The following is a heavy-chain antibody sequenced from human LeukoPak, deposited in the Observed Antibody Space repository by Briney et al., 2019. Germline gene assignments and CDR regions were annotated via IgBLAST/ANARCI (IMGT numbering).Heavy chain of an antibody. V-gene: IGHV3-33*06. CDR1: GFTFNTYG. CDR2: VWSDGSNR. Sequence: GGSLRLSCAASGFTFNTYGMHWVRQAPGKGLEWIAVVWSDGSNRFYADSVEGRFTISKDNSKNTLYLQMNSLRAEDTAVYYCAKSNTESQTTVGNWGQGTLVSVSS. J-gene: IGHJ4*02. CDR3: AKSNTESQTTVGN. D-gene: IGHD1-14*01.